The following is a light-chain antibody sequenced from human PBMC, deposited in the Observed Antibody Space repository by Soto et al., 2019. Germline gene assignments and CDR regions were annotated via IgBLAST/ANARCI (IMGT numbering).Light chain of an antibody. CDR3: QHFGGPPRT. CDR1: QSVSSSY. Sequence: EIALTQSPGTLSLSPGERATLSCRASQSVSSSYLAWYQQKPGQAPRLLIYGASTRATGIPDRFSGSGSGTDCTLTISRLEPEDDAVYYCQHFGGPPRTFGQGTRVEIK. CDR2: GAS. J-gene: IGKJ1*01. V-gene: IGKV3-20*01.